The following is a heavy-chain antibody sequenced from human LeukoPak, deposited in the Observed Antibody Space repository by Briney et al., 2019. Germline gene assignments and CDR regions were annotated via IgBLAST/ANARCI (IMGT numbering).Heavy chain of an antibody. D-gene: IGHD3-22*01. CDR3: ARPSSGYYFDYYYYMDV. CDR1: GGTFSSYA. J-gene: IGHJ6*03. Sequence: SVKVSCKASGGTFSSYAISWVRQAPGQGLEWMGGIIPIFGTANYALKFQGRVTITTDESTSTAYMELSSLRSEDTAVYYCARPSSGYYFDYYYYMDVWGKGTTVTVSS. CDR2: IIPIFGTA. V-gene: IGHV1-69*05.